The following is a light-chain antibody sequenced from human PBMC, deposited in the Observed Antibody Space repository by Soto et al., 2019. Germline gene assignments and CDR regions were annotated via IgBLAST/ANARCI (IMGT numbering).Light chain of an antibody. CDR3: SSYTSSSTVV. CDR2: DVS. CDR1: SSDVGGYNY. Sequence: QSALTQPASVSGCPGQSITISCTGTSSDVGGYNYVSWYQQHPGKAPKLMIYDVSNRPSGVSNRFSGSKSGNTASLTISGLQAEDEADYYCSSYTSSSTVVFGGGTQLTVL. J-gene: IGLJ2*01. V-gene: IGLV2-14*01.